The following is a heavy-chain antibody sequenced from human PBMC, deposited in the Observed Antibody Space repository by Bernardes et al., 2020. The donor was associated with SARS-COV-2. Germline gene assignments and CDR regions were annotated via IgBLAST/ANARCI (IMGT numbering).Heavy chain of an antibody. V-gene: IGHV3-73*01. D-gene: IGHD6-13*01. CDR1: GFTFSGSA. J-gene: IGHJ6*02. CDR2: IRSKANSYAT. CDR3: TRHKSGVIAAAPFGMDV. Sequence: GGSLRLSCAASGFTFSGSAMHWVRQASGKGLEWVGRIRSKANSYATAYAASVKGRFTISRDDSKNTAYLQMNSLKTEDTAVYYCTRHKSGVIAAAPFGMDVWGQGTTVTVSS.